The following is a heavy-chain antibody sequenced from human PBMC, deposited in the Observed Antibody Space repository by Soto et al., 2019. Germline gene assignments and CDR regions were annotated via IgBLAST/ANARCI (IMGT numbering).Heavy chain of an antibody. CDR2: IYYSGST. D-gene: IGHD2-21*02. CDR1: GGSISSGGYY. J-gene: IGHJ5*02. V-gene: IGHV4-31*03. Sequence: QVQLQESGPGLVKPSQTLSLTCTVSGGSISSGGYYWSWIRQHPGKGLEWIGYIYYSGSTYYNPSLKSRVTISVDTSKNQFSLKLSSVTAADTAVYYCARFLPVVVTADNWFDPWGQGTLVTVSS. CDR3: ARFLPVVVTADNWFDP.